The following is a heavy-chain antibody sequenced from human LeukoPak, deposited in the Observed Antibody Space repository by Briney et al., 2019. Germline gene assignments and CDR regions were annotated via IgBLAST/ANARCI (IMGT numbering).Heavy chain of an antibody. J-gene: IGHJ5*02. CDR1: GFTFSSFN. CDR3: ARYPSLATTGWGRWFDL. D-gene: IGHD1-1*01. V-gene: IGHV3-48*02. CDR2: ITGSGTIV. Sequence: PGGSLRLSCAASGFTFSSFNMTWVRQAPGQGLEWLSYITGSGTIVHYADSAKGRFTISRDNGKNSLYLQMNSLRDEDSGVYYCARYPSLATTGWGRWFDLWGVGTLVTVSS.